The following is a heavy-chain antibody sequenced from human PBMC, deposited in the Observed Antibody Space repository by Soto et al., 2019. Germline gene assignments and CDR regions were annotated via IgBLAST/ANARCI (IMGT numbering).Heavy chain of an antibody. CDR1: GGSFSGYY. J-gene: IGHJ6*02. Sequence: SETLSLTYAVYGGSFSGYYWSWIRQPPGKGLEWIGEINHSGSTNYNPSLKSRVTISVDTSKNQFSLKLSSVTAADTAVYYCARGLRSIAAAGYYYGMDVWGQGTTVT. CDR3: ARGLRSIAAAGYYYGMDV. V-gene: IGHV4-34*01. D-gene: IGHD6-13*01. CDR2: INHSGST.